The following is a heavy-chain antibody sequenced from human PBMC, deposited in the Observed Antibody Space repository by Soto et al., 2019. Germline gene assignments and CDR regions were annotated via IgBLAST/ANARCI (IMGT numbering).Heavy chain of an antibody. J-gene: IGHJ4*02. CDR2: IIPIFGTA. Sequence: QVQLVQSGAEVKKPGSSVKVSCKASGGTFSSYAISWVRQAPGQGLEWMGGIIPIFGTANYAQKFQGRVTSTAYESPSTAYMELSSVRSEDTAVYDCASDGPGVEPKSSMDYWGQGTLVTVSS. CDR1: GGTFSSYA. CDR3: ASDGPGVEPKSSMDY. D-gene: IGHD1-1*01. V-gene: IGHV1-69*01.